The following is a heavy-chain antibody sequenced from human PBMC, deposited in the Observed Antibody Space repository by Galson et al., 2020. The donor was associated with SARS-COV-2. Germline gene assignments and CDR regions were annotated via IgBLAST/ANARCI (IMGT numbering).Heavy chain of an antibody. Sequence: GGSLRLSCVASGFTFSSYVLTWVRQAPGKGLQWVSSISSSSSYIYYADSVKGRFTISRDNAGNSLYLQMNSLRAEDTAVYFCARDRAPIAAAPYFFDSWGQGTLVTVSS. D-gene: IGHD6-25*01. CDR2: ISSSSSYI. CDR3: ARDRAPIAAAPYFFDS. V-gene: IGHV3-21*01. J-gene: IGHJ4*02. CDR1: GFTFSSYV.